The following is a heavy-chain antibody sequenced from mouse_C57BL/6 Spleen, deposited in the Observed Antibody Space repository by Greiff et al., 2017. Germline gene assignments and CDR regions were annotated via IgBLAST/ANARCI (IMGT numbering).Heavy chain of an antibody. J-gene: IGHJ3*01. V-gene: IGHV1-9*01. D-gene: IGHD1-1*01. CDR3: ARRGYYYGCRWNWFAY. Sequence: VQLQQSGAELMKPGASVKLSCKATGYTFTGYWIEWVKQRPGHGLEWIGEILPGSGSTNYNEKFKGKATFTADTSSNTAYMQLSSLTTEDSAIYYCARRGYYYGCRWNWFAYWGQGTLVTVSA. CDR2: ILPGSGST. CDR1: GYTFTGYW.